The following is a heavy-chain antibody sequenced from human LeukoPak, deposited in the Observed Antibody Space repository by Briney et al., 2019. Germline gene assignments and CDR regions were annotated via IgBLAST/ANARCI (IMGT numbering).Heavy chain of an antibody. CDR1: GYTFTSYD. CDR3: ARGSARRTYGGNYLSY. CDR2: MNPNSGNT. V-gene: IGHV1-8*01. D-gene: IGHD4-23*01. Sequence: GASVKVSCKASGYTFTSYDINWVRQATGQGLEWMGWMNPNSGNTGYAQKIQGRVTMTRNTSISTAYMELSSLRSEDTAVYYCARGSARRTYGGNYLSYWGQGTLVTVSS. J-gene: IGHJ4*02.